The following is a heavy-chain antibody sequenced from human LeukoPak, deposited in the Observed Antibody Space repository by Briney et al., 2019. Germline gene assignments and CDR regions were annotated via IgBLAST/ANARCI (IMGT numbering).Heavy chain of an antibody. CDR1: GYTFTSYY. CDR3: AIDVVVTAAPLGY. Sequence: GASVKVSCKASGYTFTSYYMHWVRQAPGQGLEWMGIINPSGGSTSYAQKFQGRVTMTRDMSTSTVYMELSSLRSEDTAVYYCAIDVVVTAAPLGYWGQGTLVTVSS. D-gene: IGHD2-21*02. J-gene: IGHJ4*02. V-gene: IGHV1-46*01. CDR2: INPSGGST.